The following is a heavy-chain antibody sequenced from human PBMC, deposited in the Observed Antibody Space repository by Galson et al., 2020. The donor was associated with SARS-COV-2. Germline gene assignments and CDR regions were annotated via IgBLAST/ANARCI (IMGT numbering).Heavy chain of an antibody. J-gene: IGHJ6*03. CDR2: INPNSGGT. V-gene: IGHV1-2*04. D-gene: IGHD3-3*01. Sequence: ASVKVSCKASGYTFTGYYMHWVRQAPGQGLEWMGWINPNSGGTNYAQKFQGWVTMTRDTSISTAYMERSRLRSDDTAVYYCARAGRFLGYPPLMSYYYMDVWGKGTTVTVSS. CDR3: ARAGRFLGYPPLMSYYYMDV. CDR1: GYTFTGYY.